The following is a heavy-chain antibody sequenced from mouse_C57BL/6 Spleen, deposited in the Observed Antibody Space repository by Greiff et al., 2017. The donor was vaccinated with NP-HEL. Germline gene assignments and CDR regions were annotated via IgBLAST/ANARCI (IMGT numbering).Heavy chain of an antibody. CDR3: ARKEETLYDGYRGYAMDY. D-gene: IGHD2-3*01. Sequence: QVQLQQSGAELVRPGTSVKMSCKASGYTFTNYWIGWAKQRPGHGLEWIEDIYPGGGYTNYNEKFKGKATLTADKSSSTAYMQFSSLTSEDSAIYYCARKEETLYDGYRGYAMDYWGQGTSVTVSS. CDR2: IYPGGGYT. CDR1: GYTFTNYW. V-gene: IGHV1-63*01. J-gene: IGHJ4*01.